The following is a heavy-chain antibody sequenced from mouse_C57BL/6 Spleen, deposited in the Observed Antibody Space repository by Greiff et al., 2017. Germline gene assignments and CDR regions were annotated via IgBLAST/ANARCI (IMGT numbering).Heavy chain of an antibody. Sequence: EVQLQESGPGLVKPSQSLSLTCSVSGYSITSGYYWNWIRQFPGNQLEWMGYISYDGSNNYNPSLKNRISITRDTSKNQFFLKLNSVTTEDTATYYCASNPYDYDPYYYAMDYWGQGTSVTVSS. CDR3: ASNPYDYDPYYYAMDY. V-gene: IGHV3-6*01. CDR1: GYSITSGYY. CDR2: ISYDGSN. J-gene: IGHJ4*01. D-gene: IGHD2-4*01.